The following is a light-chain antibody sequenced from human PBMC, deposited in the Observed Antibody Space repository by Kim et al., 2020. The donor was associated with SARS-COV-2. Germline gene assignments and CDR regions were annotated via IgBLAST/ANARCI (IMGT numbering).Light chain of an antibody. V-gene: IGKV1-8*01. CDR3: QQYYSYPPYT. Sequence: AIRMTQSPSSLSASTGDRVTITCRASQGISSYLAWYQQKPGKAPKLLLYAASTLQSGVPSRFSGSGSGTDFTLTISCLLSEDFATYYCQQYYSYPPYTFGQGTKLEI. J-gene: IGKJ2*01. CDR1: QGISSY. CDR2: AAS.